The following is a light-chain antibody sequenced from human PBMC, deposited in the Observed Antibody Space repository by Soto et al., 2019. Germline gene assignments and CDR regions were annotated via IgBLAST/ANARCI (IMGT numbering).Light chain of an antibody. V-gene: IGKV3-20*01. CDR1: QSVSNNY. CDR3: QQYGSSCT. CDR2: GAS. Sequence: EIVLTQSPGTLSLSPGERATLSCRASQSVSNNYLAWYQQKPGQAPRLLIYGASNRATGIPDRFSGSGSGTDFTLTISRLEPEDFAGYYCQQYGSSCTFGQGTKLASK. J-gene: IGKJ1*01.